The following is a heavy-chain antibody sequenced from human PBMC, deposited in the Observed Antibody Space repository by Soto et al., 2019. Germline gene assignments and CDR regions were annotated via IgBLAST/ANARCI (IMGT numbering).Heavy chain of an antibody. Sequence: QVQLVQSGAEVKKPGASVKVSCKASGYTFTSYYMHWVRQAPGQGLEWMGIINPSGGSTSYAQKFQGRVNMARDTSTSTVYMELSSLRSEDTAVYYCARGGAAAGIDYWGQGTLVTVSS. CDR1: GYTFTSYY. CDR3: ARGGAAAGIDY. V-gene: IGHV1-46*01. D-gene: IGHD6-13*01. CDR2: INPSGGST. J-gene: IGHJ4*02.